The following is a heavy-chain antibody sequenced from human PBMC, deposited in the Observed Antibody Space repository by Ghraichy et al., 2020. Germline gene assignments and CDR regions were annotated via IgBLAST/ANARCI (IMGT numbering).Heavy chain of an antibody. Sequence: ASVKVSCKVSGYTLTELSMHWVRQAPGKGLEWMGGFDPEDGETIYAQKFQGRVTMTEDTSTDTAYMELSSLRSEDTAVYYCATLVPAAMNFDYWGQGTLVTVSS. D-gene: IGHD2-2*01. CDR1: GYTLTELS. CDR3: ATLVPAAMNFDY. J-gene: IGHJ4*02. V-gene: IGHV1-24*01. CDR2: FDPEDGET.